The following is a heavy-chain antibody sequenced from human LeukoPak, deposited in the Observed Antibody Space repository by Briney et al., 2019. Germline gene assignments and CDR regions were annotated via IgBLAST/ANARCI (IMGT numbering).Heavy chain of an antibody. CDR3: ARDLHPLSSSWVNWFDP. J-gene: IGHJ5*02. CDR1: GFTSSDYY. Sequence: GGSLRLSCAASGFTSSDYYMSWIRQAPGKGLEWVSYISSSGSTIYYADSVKGRFTISRDNAKNSLYLQVNSLRAEDTAVCYCARDLHPLSSSWVNWFDPWGQGTLVTVSS. CDR2: ISSSGSTI. V-gene: IGHV3-11*01. D-gene: IGHD6-13*01.